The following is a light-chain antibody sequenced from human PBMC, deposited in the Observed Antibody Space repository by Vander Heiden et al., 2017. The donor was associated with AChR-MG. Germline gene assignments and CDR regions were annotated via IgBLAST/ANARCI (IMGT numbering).Light chain of an antibody. CDR1: IATIVAGYD. Sequence: QSVLTQPPSVPGAPGQRVTSSRPRSIATIVAGYDVYWYQQVPGAAPKLLIYGNNNRPSGVPARFAGSRTGTSASLDITGVQAEDEADYYWLSCDSSLTDSVFGGGTRLTVL. V-gene: IGLV1-40*01. CDR2: GNN. J-gene: IGLJ2*01. CDR3: LSCDSSLTDSV.